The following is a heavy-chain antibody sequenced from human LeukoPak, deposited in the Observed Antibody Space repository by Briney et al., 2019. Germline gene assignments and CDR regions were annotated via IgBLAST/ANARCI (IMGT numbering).Heavy chain of an antibody. Sequence: GGYLRLYCAASGFTFSSYAMSWVRPAPGKGLEWASAISGGGGSTYYADCVKGRFTISRDNSKNTLYLQMNSLRAEDTAVYYCAKYLLGVYCSSTSCYTSASGAFDIWGQGTMVTVSS. J-gene: IGHJ3*02. V-gene: IGHV3-23*01. D-gene: IGHD2-2*02. CDR1: GFTFSSYA. CDR2: ISGGGGST. CDR3: AKYLLGVYCSSTSCYTSASGAFDI.